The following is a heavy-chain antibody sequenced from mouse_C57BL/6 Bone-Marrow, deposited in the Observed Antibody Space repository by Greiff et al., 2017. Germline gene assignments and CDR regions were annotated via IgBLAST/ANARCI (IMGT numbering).Heavy chain of an antibody. CDR2: ISSGGSYT. J-gene: IGHJ2*01. V-gene: IGHV5-6*01. CDR3: ARHYYGSRYYFDY. CDR1: GFTFSSYG. D-gene: IGHD1-1*01. Sequence: EVQVVESGGDLVKPGGSLKLSCAASGFTFSSYGMSWVRQTPDKRLEWVATISSGGSYTYYPDSVKGRFTISRDNAKNTLYLQMSSLKSEDTAMYYCARHYYGSRYYFDYGGQGTTRTVSS.